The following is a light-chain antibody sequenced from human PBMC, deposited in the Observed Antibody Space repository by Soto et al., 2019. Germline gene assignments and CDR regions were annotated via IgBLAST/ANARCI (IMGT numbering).Light chain of an antibody. J-gene: IGKJ4*01. V-gene: IGKV1-9*01. CDR3: QQLNSYPLT. CDR2: AAS. Sequence: DIQLTQSPSFLSASVGDRVTITCRASQGISSYLAWYQQKPGKAPKILIYAASTLQSRVPSRFSGSGFGTEYTLTNSSLQPEDFATNYCQQLNSYPLTFGGGTKVEIK. CDR1: QGISSY.